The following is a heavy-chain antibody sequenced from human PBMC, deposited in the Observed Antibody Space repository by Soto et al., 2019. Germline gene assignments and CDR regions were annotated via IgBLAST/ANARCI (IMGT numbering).Heavy chain of an antibody. D-gene: IGHD5-18*01. Sequence: EVQLLESGGGLVQPGGSLRLSCAASGFTFSNYGMSWVRQAPGKGLEWVSAIGGSDGRTYYADSVKGRFNISRDNSKNTLNLPMSGLRVEDTAAYYCAKDQAEGGYTYGFYYYYGLDVWGQGTTVTVSS. CDR1: GFTFSNYG. CDR3: AKDQAEGGYTYGFYYYYGLDV. CDR2: IGGSDGRT. V-gene: IGHV3-23*01. J-gene: IGHJ6*02.